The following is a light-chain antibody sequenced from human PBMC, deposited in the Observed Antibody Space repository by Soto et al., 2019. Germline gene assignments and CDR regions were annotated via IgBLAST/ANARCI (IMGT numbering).Light chain of an antibody. CDR2: DAS. Sequence: ETVLTQSPATLSLSPGERATLSCRASQSVGSYLAWYQQKPGQAPRLLIYDASTRATGIPARFSGSGSGTDFTLTISSLETEDFAVYYCQQRRNWPPLLTSGGGTKVDIK. J-gene: IGKJ4*01. CDR3: QQRRNWPPLLT. V-gene: IGKV3-11*01. CDR1: QSVGSY.